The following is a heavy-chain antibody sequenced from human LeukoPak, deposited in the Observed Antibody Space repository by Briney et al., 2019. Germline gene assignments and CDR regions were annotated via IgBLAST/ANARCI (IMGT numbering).Heavy chain of an antibody. Sequence: SETLSLTCAVYGGSFSGYYWSWIRQPPGKGLEWIGEINHSGSTNYNPSLKSRVTISVDMSKNQFSLKLSSVTAADTAVYYCARMRYGSGSYTYFDYWGQGTLVTVSS. D-gene: IGHD3-10*01. J-gene: IGHJ4*02. V-gene: IGHV4-34*01. CDR2: INHSGST. CDR3: ARMRYGSGSYTYFDY. CDR1: GGSFSGYY.